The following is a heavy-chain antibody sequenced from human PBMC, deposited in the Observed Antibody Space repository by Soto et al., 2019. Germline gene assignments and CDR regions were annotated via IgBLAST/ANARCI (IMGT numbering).Heavy chain of an antibody. J-gene: IGHJ4*02. CDR2: ISGSGGST. V-gene: IGHV3-23*01. Sequence: EVQLLESGGGLVQPGGSLRLSCAASGFTFSSYAMSWVRQAPGKGLEWVSAISGSGGSTYYADSVKGRFTISRDNSKNTRYLQMNSLRAEDTAVYYCANLVREGYSSSWYESPWTDYWGQGTLVTVSS. D-gene: IGHD6-13*01. CDR1: GFTFSSYA. CDR3: ANLVREGYSSSWYESPWTDY.